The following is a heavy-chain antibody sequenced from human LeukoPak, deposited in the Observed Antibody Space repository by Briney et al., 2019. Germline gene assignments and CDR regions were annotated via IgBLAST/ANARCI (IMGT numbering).Heavy chain of an antibody. Sequence: GGSLRLSCAASGLTFSSYGMHRVRQDPGKGLEWVAVIWYDGSNKYYADSVKGRFTISRDNSKNTLYLQMNSLRAEDTAVYYCARDPENTLYSSSWYGVDYRGKGTLVTVSS. CDR2: IWYDGSNK. CDR1: GLTFSSYG. J-gene: IGHJ4*02. CDR3: ARDPENTLYSSSWYGVDY. D-gene: IGHD6-13*01. V-gene: IGHV3-33*01.